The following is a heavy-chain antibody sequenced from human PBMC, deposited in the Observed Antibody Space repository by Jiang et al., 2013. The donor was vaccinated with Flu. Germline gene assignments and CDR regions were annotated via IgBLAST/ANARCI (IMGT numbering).Heavy chain of an antibody. Sequence: QSGSELKKPGASVKVSCKASGYTFTSYAMNWVRQAPGQGPEWMGWINANTGNPTYAQGFTGRFVFSLDTSVSTAYLQICSLKAEDTAVYYCAREGGVVTVTPLLDYWGQGTLVTVSS. J-gene: IGHJ4*02. CDR1: GYTFTSYA. CDR3: AREGGVVTVTPLLDY. D-gene: IGHD4-17*01. V-gene: IGHV7-4-1*01. CDR2: INANTGNP.